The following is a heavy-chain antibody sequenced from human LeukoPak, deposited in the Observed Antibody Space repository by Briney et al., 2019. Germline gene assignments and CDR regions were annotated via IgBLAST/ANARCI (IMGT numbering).Heavy chain of an antibody. D-gene: IGHD6-19*01. V-gene: IGHV4-59*01. CDR1: GGSISSYY. J-gene: IGHJ4*02. Sequence: SETLSLTCTVSGGSISSYYWSWIRQPPGKGLERIGYIYYSGSTNYNPSLKSRVTISVDTSKNQFSLKLSSVTAADTAVYYCARGIGIAVAQWRVLFDYWGQGTLVTVSS. CDR2: IYYSGST. CDR3: ARGIGIAVAQWRVLFDY.